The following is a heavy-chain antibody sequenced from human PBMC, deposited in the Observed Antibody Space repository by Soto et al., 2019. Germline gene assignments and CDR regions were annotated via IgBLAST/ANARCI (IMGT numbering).Heavy chain of an antibody. D-gene: IGHD3-10*01. CDR2: IHSSGTTI. Sequence: ESGGGLVQPGGSLRLSCAASGFTFSRYEMNWVRQAPGKGLEWISYIHSSGTTIYYADSVKGRFTISRDNAKNSLCLQMNSLSAEDTAVYYGATRSGGGGAFDFWGQGTMVTVSS. CDR1: GFTFSRYE. V-gene: IGHV3-48*03. CDR3: ATRSGGGGAFDF. J-gene: IGHJ3*01.